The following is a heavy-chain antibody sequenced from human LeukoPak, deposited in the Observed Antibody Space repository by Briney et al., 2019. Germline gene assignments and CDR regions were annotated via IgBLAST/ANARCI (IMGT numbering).Heavy chain of an antibody. J-gene: IGHJ2*01. V-gene: IGHV3-13*04. D-gene: IGHD3-22*01. CDR3: TRESNYYDSSTSPGYFDL. CDR2: IDTSGGT. CDR1: GFTFSSYD. Sequence: GGALRLSCAASGFTFSSYDMHWVRQTTGKGLEWVSAIDTSGGTYYPGSVKGRFTISRENTKNSLYLRMNSLRAGDSAVYYCTRESNYYDSSTSPGYFDLWGRGTLVTVSS.